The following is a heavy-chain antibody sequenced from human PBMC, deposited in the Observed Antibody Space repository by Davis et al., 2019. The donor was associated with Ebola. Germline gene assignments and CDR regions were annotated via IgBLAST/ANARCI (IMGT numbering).Heavy chain of an antibody. CDR2: ISRTTNYI. Sequence: GESLKISCAASGFTFSSYNMNWVRQAPGKGLEWVSCISRTTNYIYYADSVKGRFTISRDNAKNSLFLQMNSLRAEDTAVYYCARDADREWETGGWFDPWGQGTLVTVSS. J-gene: IGHJ5*02. CDR3: ARDADREWETGGWFDP. D-gene: IGHD1-26*01. CDR1: GFTFSSYN. V-gene: IGHV3-21*01.